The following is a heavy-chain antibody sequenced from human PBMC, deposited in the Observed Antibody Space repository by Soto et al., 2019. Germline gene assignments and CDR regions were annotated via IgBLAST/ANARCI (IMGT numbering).Heavy chain of an antibody. V-gene: IGHV4-31*03. CDR2: IYYSGST. CDR1: DGSISSADYY. CDR3: ALRYGYKFY. Sequence: SGTPXLTFSPRDGSISSADYYWRWVRQHPGKGLAWIGYIYYSGSTYYNPSLKSRVTISVDTSKNQFSLNLSSVTAADTALYYCALRYGYKFYWGQGTLVAVSS. J-gene: IGHJ4*02. D-gene: IGHD3-16*01.